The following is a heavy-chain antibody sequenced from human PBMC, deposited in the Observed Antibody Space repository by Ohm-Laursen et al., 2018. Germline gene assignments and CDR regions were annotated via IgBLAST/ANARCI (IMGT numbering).Heavy chain of an antibody. Sequence: SLRLSCSASGFTFSSYGMHWVRQAPGKGLEWVAVISYDGSNKYYADSMKGRFTISRDNSKNTLYLQMNSLRVEETAVYYCATPPEMATIGSFQHWGQGTLVTVSS. D-gene: IGHD5-24*01. V-gene: IGHV3-30*03. CDR1: GFTFSSYG. CDR3: ATPPEMATIGSFQH. CDR2: ISYDGSNK. J-gene: IGHJ1*01.